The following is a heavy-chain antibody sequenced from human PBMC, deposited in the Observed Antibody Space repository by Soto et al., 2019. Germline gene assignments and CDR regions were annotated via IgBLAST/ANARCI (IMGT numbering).Heavy chain of an antibody. CDR2: ISGSGGST. Sequence: HPGGSLRLSCAASGFTFSSYAMSWVRQAPGKGLEWVSAISGSGGSTYYADSVKGRFTISRDNSKNTLYLQMNSLRAEDTAVYYCARRITMVRDYYYYGMDVWGQGTTVTVSS. CDR3: ARRITMVRDYYYYGMDV. D-gene: IGHD3-10*01. CDR1: GFTFSSYA. V-gene: IGHV3-23*01. J-gene: IGHJ6*02.